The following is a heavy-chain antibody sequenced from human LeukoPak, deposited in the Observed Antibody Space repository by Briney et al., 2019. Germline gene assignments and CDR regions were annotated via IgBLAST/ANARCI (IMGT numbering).Heavy chain of an antibody. Sequence: PGGSLRLSCAASGFTFSSYEMSWVRQAPGKGPEWVSYISSSGSTIYYADSVKGRFTTPRDNPKNSLYLQMHSLSADHTAVYYCAREDYGDLYCDYWGQGTLVTVST. V-gene: IGHV3-48*03. CDR1: GFTFSSYE. D-gene: IGHD4-17*01. CDR2: ISSSGSTI. CDR3: AREDYGDLYCDY. J-gene: IGHJ4*02.